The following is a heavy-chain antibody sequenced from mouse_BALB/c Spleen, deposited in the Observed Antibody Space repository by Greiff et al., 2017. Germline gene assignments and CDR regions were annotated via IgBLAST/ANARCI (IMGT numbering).Heavy chain of an antibody. V-gene: IGHV14-1*02. CDR2: IDPENGNT. Sequence: VQLKESGAELVRPGALVKLSCKASGFNIKDYYMHWVKQRPEQGLEWIGWIDPENGNTIYDPKFQGKASITADTSSNTAYLQLSSLTSEDTAVYYCARRGDYGLDYWGQGTSVTVSS. J-gene: IGHJ4*01. CDR1: GFNIKDYY. D-gene: IGHD2-4*01. CDR3: ARRGDYGLDY.